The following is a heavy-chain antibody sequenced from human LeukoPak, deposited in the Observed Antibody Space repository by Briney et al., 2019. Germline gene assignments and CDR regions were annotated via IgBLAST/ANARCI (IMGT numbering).Heavy chain of an antibody. CDR1: GYFFTSYW. CDR2: LSPGDSDT. D-gene: IGHD1-7*01. CDR3: ARPIFLGTTYYFDY. J-gene: IGHJ4*02. V-gene: IGHV5-51*01. Sequence: GESLKISCKGSGYFFTSYWIGWVRQTPGKGLEWMGILSPGDSDTRYSLSSQGQVTLSADKSLSTAYLQWSSLKASDTAIYYCARPIFLGTTYYFDYWGQGTLVTVSS.